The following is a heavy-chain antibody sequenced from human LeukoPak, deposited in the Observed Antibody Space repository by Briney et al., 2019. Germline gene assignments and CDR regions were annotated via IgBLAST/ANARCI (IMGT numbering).Heavy chain of an antibody. CDR1: GFTFSSYA. D-gene: IGHD6-19*01. V-gene: IGHV3-30-3*01. Sequence: GRSLRLSCAASGFTFSSYAMHWVRQAPGKGLEWVAVISYDGSNKYYADSVKGRFTISRDNSKNTLYLQMNSPRAEDTAVYYCARDSSGWYAGSFDYWGQGTLVTVSS. CDR3: ARDSSGWYAGSFDY. CDR2: ISYDGSNK. J-gene: IGHJ4*02.